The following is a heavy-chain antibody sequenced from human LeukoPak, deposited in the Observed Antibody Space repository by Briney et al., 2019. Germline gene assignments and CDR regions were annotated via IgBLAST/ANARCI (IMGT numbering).Heavy chain of an antibody. CDR2: INPSGGST. Sequence: ASVKVSCKASGYTFTSYYMHWVRQAPGQGLEWMGIINPSGGSTSYAQKFQGRVTMTRDMSTSTVYVELSSLRSEDTAVYYCARADYCSSTSCYSGAFDIWGKETMVTVSS. CDR3: ARADYCSSTSCYSGAFDI. J-gene: IGHJ3*02. D-gene: IGHD2-2*01. CDR1: GYTFTSYY. V-gene: IGHV1-46*01.